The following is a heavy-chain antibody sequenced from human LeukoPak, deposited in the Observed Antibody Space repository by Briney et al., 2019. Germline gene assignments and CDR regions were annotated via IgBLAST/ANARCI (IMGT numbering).Heavy chain of an antibody. Sequence: ASVKVSCKTSGYTFTSYGISWVRQAPGQGLEWMGWISPYNGNTDYAQKLQGRVTMTTDTSTSTAYMELRSLRSDDTAVYYCARVIPDTVAGRNWFDPWGQGTLVTVSS. CDR3: ARVIPDTVAGRNWFDP. V-gene: IGHV1-18*01. J-gene: IGHJ5*02. CDR1: GYTFTSYG. D-gene: IGHD6-19*01. CDR2: ISPYNGNT.